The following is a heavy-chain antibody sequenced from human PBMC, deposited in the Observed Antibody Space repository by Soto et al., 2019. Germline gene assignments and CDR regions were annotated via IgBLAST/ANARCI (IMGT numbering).Heavy chain of an antibody. CDR1: GVSLSTSGEG. CDR2: IYWDDDK. D-gene: IGHD2-15*01. J-gene: IGHJ4*02. Sequence: QITLRESGPTLVQPTQTLTLTCTLSGVSLSTSGEGVGWIRQPPGKALEWLALIYWDDDKRFSPSLKSRLAITRDISKNQVVMTMNDMAPEDTAIYYCAHRQRTVVVGAPFDLWGQGSQVTVSS. CDR3: AHRQRTVVVGAPFDL. V-gene: IGHV2-5*02.